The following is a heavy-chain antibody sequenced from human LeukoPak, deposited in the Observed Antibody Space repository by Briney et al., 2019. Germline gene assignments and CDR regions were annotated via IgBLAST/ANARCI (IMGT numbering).Heavy chain of an antibody. CDR3: ARASITRVAFDI. CDR2: IYYSGST. CDR1: GGSISSYY. Sequence: SETLSLTCTVSGGSISSYYWSWIRQPPGKGLEWIGYIYYSGSTNYNPSLKSRVTISVDTSKNQFSLKLSSVTAADTAVYYCARASITRVAFDIWGQGTMVTVSS. D-gene: IGHD3-10*01. J-gene: IGHJ3*02. V-gene: IGHV4-59*12.